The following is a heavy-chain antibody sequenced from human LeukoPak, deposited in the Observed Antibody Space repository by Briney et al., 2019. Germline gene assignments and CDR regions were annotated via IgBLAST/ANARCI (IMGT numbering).Heavy chain of an antibody. D-gene: IGHD5-24*01. J-gene: IGHJ4*02. V-gene: IGHV3-21*01. CDR1: GFTFSSYI. CDR3: ARDFGGYNNDY. Sequence: GGSLRLSCAASGFTFSSYIMNWVRQAPGKGLEWVSSITSSSSYIYYADSVKGRFTMSRDNAKNSLYLQMNSLRAEDTAVYYCARDFGGYNNDYWGQGTLVTVPS. CDR2: ITSSSSYI.